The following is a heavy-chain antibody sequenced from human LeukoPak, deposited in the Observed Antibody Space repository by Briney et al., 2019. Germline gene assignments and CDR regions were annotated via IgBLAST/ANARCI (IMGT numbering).Heavy chain of an antibody. CDR3: ARHGPRSSGWWRGRFDY. CDR1: GGSISSSSYY. V-gene: IGHV4-39*01. Sequence: SETLSLTCTVSGGSISSSSYYWGWIRQPPGKGLEWIGDINHNGGTNYNPSLKSRVTISVDTSKNQFSLKLSSVTAADTAVYYCARHGPRSSGWWRGRFDYWGQGTLATVSS. D-gene: IGHD6-19*01. J-gene: IGHJ4*02. CDR2: INHNGGT.